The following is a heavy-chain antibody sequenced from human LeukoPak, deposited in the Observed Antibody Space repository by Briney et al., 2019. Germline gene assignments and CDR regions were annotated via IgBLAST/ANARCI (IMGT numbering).Heavy chain of an antibody. CDR3: ARVGRSGGVFDS. V-gene: IGHV3-9*01. Sequence: SLRLSCAASGFTFDDYAMHWVRQAPGEGLEWVSGISWNSGKIGYVDSVKGRFTISRDNAKNSLYLQMNSLRAEDTAVYYCARVGRSGGVFDSWGQGTLVTVSS. CDR2: ISWNSGKI. CDR1: GFTFDDYA. D-gene: IGHD3-10*01. J-gene: IGHJ4*02.